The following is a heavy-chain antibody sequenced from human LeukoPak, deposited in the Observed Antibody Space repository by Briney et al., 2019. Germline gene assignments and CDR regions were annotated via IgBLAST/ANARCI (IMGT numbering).Heavy chain of an antibody. CDR3: AKDPRYYDSSGIHYFDY. Sequence: GGSLRLSCAASGFTFSSYAMSWVRQAPGKGLEWVSRINSDGINTSYADSVKGRFTISRDNAKNTLYLQMNSLRAEDTAVYYCAKDPRYYDSSGIHYFDYWGQGTLVTVSS. J-gene: IGHJ4*02. CDR2: INSDGINT. D-gene: IGHD3-22*01. CDR1: GFTFSSYA. V-gene: IGHV3-74*01.